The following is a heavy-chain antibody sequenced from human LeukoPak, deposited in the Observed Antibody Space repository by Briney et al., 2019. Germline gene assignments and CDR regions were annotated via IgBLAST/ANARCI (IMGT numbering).Heavy chain of an antibody. D-gene: IGHD3-10*01. V-gene: IGHV1-2*02. J-gene: IGHJ3*02. Sequence: ASVKVSCKASGYTFTGYYMHWVRQAPGQGLEWMGWINPNSGGTNYAQKFQGRVTMTRDTSISTAYMELSRLRSDDTAVYYCARGYPAWFGELLYGAFDIWGQGTMVTVSS. CDR1: GYTFTGYY. CDR3: ARGYPAWFGELLYGAFDI. CDR2: INPNSGGT.